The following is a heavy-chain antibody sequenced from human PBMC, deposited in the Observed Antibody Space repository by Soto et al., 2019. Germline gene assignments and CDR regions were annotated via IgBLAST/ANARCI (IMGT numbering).Heavy chain of an antibody. CDR2: IYYSEST. V-gene: IGHV4-30-4*08. CDR3: AREGESVYYGGPSHFDY. D-gene: IGHD4-17*01. Sequence: PSQTLALTGAVSGGAISSGGYSWSWIRQPPGKGLEWIGYIYYSESTYDNPSLKSRVTISADTSKNQFSLKLSSVTAADTAVYYCAREGESVYYGGPSHFDYWGPGTLVTVS. J-gene: IGHJ4*02. CDR1: GGAISSGGYS.